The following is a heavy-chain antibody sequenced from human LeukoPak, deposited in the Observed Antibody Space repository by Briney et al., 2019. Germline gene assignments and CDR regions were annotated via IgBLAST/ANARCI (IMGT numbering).Heavy chain of an antibody. D-gene: IGHD3-3*01. Sequence: GGSLRLSCAASGFTFSDYYMSWIRQAPGKGLEWVSYISSSGSTLYYADSVKGRFTISRDNAKNSLYLQMNSLRAEDTAVYYCARDRLRIFGVVTYMFDYWGQGTLVTVSS. CDR1: GFTFSDYY. V-gene: IGHV3-11*01. CDR2: ISSSGSTL. J-gene: IGHJ4*02. CDR3: ARDRLRIFGVVTYMFDY.